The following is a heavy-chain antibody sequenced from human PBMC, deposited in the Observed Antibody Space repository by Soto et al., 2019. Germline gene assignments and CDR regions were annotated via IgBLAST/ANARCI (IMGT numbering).Heavy chain of an antibody. J-gene: IGHJ5*02. CDR2: TYHGGST. CDR1: GYSISSGYY. Sequence: SETLSLTCAVSGYSISSGYYWGWLRQPPGKGLEWIGSTYHGGSTYYNQSLNSRVTLSIDMTNNHVSLILNSVTAADTAVYYCARVGPWVPYYYDSSPYTFENWFDPWSQGTLVTVSS. V-gene: IGHV4-38-2*01. D-gene: IGHD3-22*01. CDR3: ARVGPWVPYYYDSSPYTFENWFDP.